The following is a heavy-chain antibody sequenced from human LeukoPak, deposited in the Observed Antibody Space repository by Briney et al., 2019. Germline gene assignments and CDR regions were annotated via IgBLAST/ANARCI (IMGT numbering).Heavy chain of an antibody. D-gene: IGHD6-19*01. Sequence: SETLSLTCTVSGGSISSYYWSWIRQPPGKGLEWIGYIYYSGSTNYNPSLKSRVTISVDTSKNQFSLKLSSVTAADTAVYYCVRVSARYSSGWGFDYWGQGTLVTVSS. CDR3: VRVSARYSSGWGFDY. J-gene: IGHJ4*02. V-gene: IGHV4-59*01. CDR1: GGSISSYY. CDR2: IYYSGST.